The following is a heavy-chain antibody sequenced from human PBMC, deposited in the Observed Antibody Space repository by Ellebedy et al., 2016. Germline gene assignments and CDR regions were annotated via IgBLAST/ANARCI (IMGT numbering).Heavy chain of an antibody. CDR3: ARVVSYCGGDCYFGWFDY. D-gene: IGHD2-21*01. J-gene: IGHJ4*02. CDR1: GYTFTSYG. CDR2: ISAYNGNT. Sequence: ASVKVSXKASGYTFTSYGISWVRQAPGQGLEWMGWISAYNGNTNYAQKLQGRVTMTTDTSTSTAYMELRSLRSDDTAVYYCARVVSYCGGDCYFGWFDYWGQGTLVTVSS. V-gene: IGHV1-18*01.